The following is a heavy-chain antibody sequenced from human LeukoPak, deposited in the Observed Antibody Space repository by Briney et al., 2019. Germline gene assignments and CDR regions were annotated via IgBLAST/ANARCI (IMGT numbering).Heavy chain of an antibody. CDR3: ARLSYGDYDYYYYYMDV. CDR2: IYYSGST. V-gene: IGHV4-59*08. D-gene: IGHD4-17*01. Sequence: SETLPLTCTVSGGSISSYYWSWIRQPPGKGLEWIGYIYYSGSTNYNPSLKSRVTISVDTSKNQFSLKLSSVTAADTAVYYCARLSYGDYDYYYYYMDVWGKGTTVTVSS. J-gene: IGHJ6*03. CDR1: GGSISSYY.